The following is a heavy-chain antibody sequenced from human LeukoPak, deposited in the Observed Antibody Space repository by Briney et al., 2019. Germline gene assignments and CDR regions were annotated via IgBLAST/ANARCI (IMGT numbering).Heavy chain of an antibody. D-gene: IGHD3-10*01. CDR3: ARSQYYYGSGSYYRPPSY. CDR2: MNPNSGNT. V-gene: IGHV1-8*01. CDR1: GYTFTSCD. Sequence: ASVKVSCKASGYTFTSCDINWVRQATGQGLEWMGWMNPNSGNTGYAQKFQGRVTMTRNTSISTAYMELSSLRSEDTAVYYCARSQYYYGSGSYYRPPSYWGQGTLVTVSS. J-gene: IGHJ4*02.